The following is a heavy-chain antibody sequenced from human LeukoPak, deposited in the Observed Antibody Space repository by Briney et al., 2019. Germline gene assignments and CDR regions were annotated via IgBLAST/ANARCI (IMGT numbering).Heavy chain of an antibody. V-gene: IGHV3-48*04. D-gene: IGHD5-18*01. J-gene: IGHJ3*02. CDR2: ISSSSSTI. Sequence: GGSLRLSCAASGFTFGSYSMNWVRQAPGKGLEWVSYISSSSSTIYYADSVKGRFTISRDNAKNSLYLQMNSLRAEDTAVYYCARDQGQLWSVSNFDAFDIWGQGTMVTVSS. CDR3: ARDQGQLWSVSNFDAFDI. CDR1: GFTFGSYS.